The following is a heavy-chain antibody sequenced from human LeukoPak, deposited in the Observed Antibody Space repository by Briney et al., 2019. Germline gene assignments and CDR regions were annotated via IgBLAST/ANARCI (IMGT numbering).Heavy chain of an antibody. CDR3: ASTFPYCSGGTCAL. D-gene: IGHD2-15*01. J-gene: IGHJ4*02. Sequence: GGSLRLSCAASGLTFGSYWMSWVRQAPGKGLEWVANIHPDGGVKNYVDSVKGRFTISRDNAANSLYLQVHSLRAEDTAVYYCASTFPYCSGGTCALGGQGTLVTVSS. CDR2: IHPDGGVK. V-gene: IGHV3-7*01. CDR1: GLTFGSYW.